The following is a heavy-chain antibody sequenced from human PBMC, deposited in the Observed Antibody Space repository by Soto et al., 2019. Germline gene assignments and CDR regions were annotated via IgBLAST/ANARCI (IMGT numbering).Heavy chain of an antibody. V-gene: IGHV4-31*03. CDR3: AREKAEDAFDI. CDR1: GGSISSGGYY. Sequence: PSETLSLTCTVSGGSISSGGYYWSWLRQHPGKGLEWIGYIYYSGSTYYNPSLKSRVTISVDTSKNQFSLKLSSVTAADTAVYYCAREKAEDAFDIWGQGTMVTVSS. CDR2: IYYSGST. J-gene: IGHJ3*02.